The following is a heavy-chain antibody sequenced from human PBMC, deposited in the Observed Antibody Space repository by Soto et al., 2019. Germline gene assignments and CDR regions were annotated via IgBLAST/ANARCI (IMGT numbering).Heavy chain of an antibody. V-gene: IGHV3-30*18. D-gene: IGHD3-22*01. CDR2: ISYDGSNK. CDR1: GFTFSSYG. CDR3: AKDLIGVGAYSAIDI. J-gene: IGHJ3*02. Sequence: SLRLSWTASGFTFSSYGMHWVRQAPGKGLEWVAVISYDGSNKYYADSVKGRFAISRDNSKNTLYLQMNSLRAEDTAVYYCAKDLIGVGAYSAIDIRCPTPMVSLS.